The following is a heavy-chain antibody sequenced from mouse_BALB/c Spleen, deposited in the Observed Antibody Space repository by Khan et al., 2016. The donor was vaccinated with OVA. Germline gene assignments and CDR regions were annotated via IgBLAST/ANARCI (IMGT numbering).Heavy chain of an antibody. D-gene: IGHD1-2*01. CDR1: GYTFTEYT. Sequence: QQSGPELVKPGASVKISCKTSGYTFTEYTMHWVKQSHGKSLEWIGRINPNNGGTSYNQKFKGKATLTVDKSSSTAYMELRSLTSEDSAVYYCARRYYYGYYWFFDVWGAGTTVTVSS. CDR3: ARRYYYGYYWFFDV. CDR2: INPNNGGT. V-gene: IGHV1-22*01. J-gene: IGHJ1*01.